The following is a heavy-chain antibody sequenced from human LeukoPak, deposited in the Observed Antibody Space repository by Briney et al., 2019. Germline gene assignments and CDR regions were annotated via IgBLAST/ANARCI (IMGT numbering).Heavy chain of an antibody. CDR3: ARSRNTYYYYGMDV. Sequence: SETLSLTCTGSGGSISSYYWSWIRQPAGKGLEWIGRIYTSGSTNYNPSLKSRVTMSVDTSKNQFSLKLSSVTAADTAVYYCARSRNTYYYYGMDVWGQGTTVTVSS. D-gene: IGHD3-3*01. J-gene: IGHJ6*02. CDR1: GGSISSYY. CDR2: IYTSGST. V-gene: IGHV4-4*07.